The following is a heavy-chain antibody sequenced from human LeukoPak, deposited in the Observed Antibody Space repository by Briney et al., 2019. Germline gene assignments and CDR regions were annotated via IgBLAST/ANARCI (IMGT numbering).Heavy chain of an antibody. CDR2: ISYDGSNK. Sequence: GRSLRLSCAASGFTFSAYGMHWVRQAPGKGLEWVAIISYDGSNKYYPDSVKGRFTISRDDSKNTLYLQMNSLRTEDTAVYYCAKELTRPNRPVAGLNYWGQGTLVTVSS. CDR3: AKELTRPNRPVAGLNY. D-gene: IGHD6-19*01. V-gene: IGHV3-30*18. J-gene: IGHJ4*02. CDR1: GFTFSAYG.